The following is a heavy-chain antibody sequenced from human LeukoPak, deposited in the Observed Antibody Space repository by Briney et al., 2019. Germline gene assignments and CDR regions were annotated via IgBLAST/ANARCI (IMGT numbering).Heavy chain of an antibody. J-gene: IGHJ4*02. D-gene: IGHD3-3*01. CDR1: GYSFTSYW. Sequence: GKSLKFSGQGSGYSFTSYWIGCVCQMPGKGLEWGVIIYPGDSETRNSPSFQGQSTISAAKSISTSSLHWSSLKASDTAMYYCARLMYYDFWSHGTNFDYWGQGTLVTVSS. CDR3: ARLMYYDFWSHGTNFDY. CDR2: IYPGDSET. V-gene: IGHV5-51*01.